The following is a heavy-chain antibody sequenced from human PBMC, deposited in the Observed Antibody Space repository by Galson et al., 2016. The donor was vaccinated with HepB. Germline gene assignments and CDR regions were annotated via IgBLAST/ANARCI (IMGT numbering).Heavy chain of an antibody. D-gene: IGHD2-21*01. CDR3: ARHAYYYDNSGGHRTMKGGTCQY. V-gene: IGHV4-39*01. Sequence: SETLSLTCTVSNGSISTPDYYWGWVRQSPGKGLEWIGSIYYIGSTFYTPSLQSRVTMSVDRPKNEFSLHLSSVTAADTAVYFCARHAYYYDNSGGHRTMKGGTCQYWGHGIPVTVSS. CDR2: IYYIGST. J-gene: IGHJ1*01. CDR1: NGSISTPDYY.